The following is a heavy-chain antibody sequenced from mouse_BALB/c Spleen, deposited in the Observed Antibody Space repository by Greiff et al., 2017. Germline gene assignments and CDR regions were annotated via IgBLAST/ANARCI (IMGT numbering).Heavy chain of an antibody. J-gene: IGHJ2*01. Sequence: QVQLQQPGAELVKPGAPVKLSCKASGYTFTSYWMNWVKQRPGRGLEWIGRIDPSDSETHYNQKFKDKATLTVDKSSSTAYIKLSSLTSEDSAVYYCARGLDYFDDRGQGNTLTVSS. V-gene: IGHV1-69*02. CDR2: IDPSDSET. D-gene: IGHD4-1*01. CDR3: ARGLDYFDD. CDR1: GYTFTSYW.